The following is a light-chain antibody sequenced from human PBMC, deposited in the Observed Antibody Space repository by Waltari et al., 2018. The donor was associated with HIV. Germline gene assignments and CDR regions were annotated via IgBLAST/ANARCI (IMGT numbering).Light chain of an antibody. CDR2: NNN. CDR3: AAWDDRLRRPV. V-gene: IGLV1-44*01. Sequence: QSVLTQPPSASGTPGQRVTISCSGSSSNTGSNTVNWYQQLPGTAPKLLTSNNNQRHSGVPDRFSGSKSGTSASLAISGLQSEDEADYDCAAWDDRLRRPVFGGGTKLTVL. CDR1: SSNTGSNT. J-gene: IGLJ2*01.